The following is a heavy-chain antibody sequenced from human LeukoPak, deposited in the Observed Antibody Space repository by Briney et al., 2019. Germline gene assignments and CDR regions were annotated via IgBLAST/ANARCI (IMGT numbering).Heavy chain of an antibody. CDR2: IIPIFGTA. Sequence: SVKVSCKASGGTFSSYVISWVRQAPGQGLEWMGRIIPIFGTANYAQKFQGRVTITTDESTSTAYMELSSLRSEDTAVYYCARAAAGTEGYFDYWGQGTLVTVSS. CDR3: ARAAAGTEGYFDY. CDR1: GGTFSSYV. J-gene: IGHJ4*02. V-gene: IGHV1-69*05. D-gene: IGHD6-13*01.